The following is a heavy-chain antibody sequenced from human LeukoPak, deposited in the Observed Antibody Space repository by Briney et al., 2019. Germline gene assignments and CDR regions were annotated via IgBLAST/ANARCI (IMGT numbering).Heavy chain of an antibody. J-gene: IGHJ3*02. Sequence: GGSLRLSCAASGFTFSGYSMNWVRQAPGKGLEWVSYISSSSSGIYYADSVKGRFTISRDNAKNSLYLQMIRLRDEDTAVYCCAGEGYYGAFDIWGQGTMVTVSS. D-gene: IGHD3-10*01. V-gene: IGHV3-48*02. CDR3: AGEGYYGAFDI. CDR2: ISSSSSGI. CDR1: GFTFSGYS.